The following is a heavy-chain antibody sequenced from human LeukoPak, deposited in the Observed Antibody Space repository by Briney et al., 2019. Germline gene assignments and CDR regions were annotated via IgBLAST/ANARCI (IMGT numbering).Heavy chain of an antibody. D-gene: IGHD3-10*01. CDR2: ISGDGDNT. V-gene: IGHV3-43*02. J-gene: IGHJ5*02. CDR3: VKDNLWFGFDP. CDR1: GFTFDDYA. Sequence: PGGSLRLSCAAFGFTFDDYAVHWVRQAPGKGLEWVSLISGDGDNTDYADSVKGRFTISRDNSKNSLYLQMNSLRTDDTALYYCVKDNLWFGFDPWAQGTLVTVSS.